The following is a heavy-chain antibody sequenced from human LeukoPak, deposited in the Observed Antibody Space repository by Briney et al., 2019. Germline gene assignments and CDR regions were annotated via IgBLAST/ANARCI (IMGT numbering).Heavy chain of an antibody. D-gene: IGHD2-2*01. CDR1: GFTFSSYW. J-gene: IGHJ6*02. CDR3: ANAVCTSSSCSGFYGMDV. Sequence: PGGSLRLSCAASGFTFSSYWMSWVRQAPGKGLEWVANIKQNGSEKYYVDSVKGRFTISRDNAKNSLYLQMNSLRPEDTAMYYCANAVCTSSSCSGFYGMDVWGQGTTVAVSS. CDR2: IKQNGSEK. V-gene: IGHV3-7*03.